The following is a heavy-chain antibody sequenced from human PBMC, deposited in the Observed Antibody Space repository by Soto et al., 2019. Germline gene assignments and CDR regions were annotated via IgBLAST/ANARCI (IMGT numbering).Heavy chain of an antibody. CDR3: AKRFSGSSSWYYFDY. D-gene: IGHD6-13*01. CDR2: ISGSGGST. Sequence: GGSLRLSCAASGFTFSSYAMSWVRQAPGKGLEWVSSISGSGGSTYYADSDKGRFTISRDNSKNTLYLQMNSLRAEDTAVYYCAKRFSGSSSWYYFDYWGQGTLVTVSS. V-gene: IGHV3-23*01. J-gene: IGHJ4*02. CDR1: GFTFSSYA.